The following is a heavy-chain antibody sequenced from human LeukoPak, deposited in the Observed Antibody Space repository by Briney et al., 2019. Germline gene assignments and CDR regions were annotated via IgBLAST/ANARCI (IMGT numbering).Heavy chain of an antibody. D-gene: IGHD3-22*01. V-gene: IGHV4-34*01. CDR2: INHSGST. Sequence: PSETLSLTCAVYGGSFSGYYWSWIRQPPGKGVEWIGEINHSGSTNYNPSLKSRVTISVDTSKNQFSLKLSSVTAADTAVYYCAGGSGYYSYYFDYWGQGTLVTVSS. J-gene: IGHJ4*02. CDR1: GGSFSGYY. CDR3: AGGSGYYSYYFDY.